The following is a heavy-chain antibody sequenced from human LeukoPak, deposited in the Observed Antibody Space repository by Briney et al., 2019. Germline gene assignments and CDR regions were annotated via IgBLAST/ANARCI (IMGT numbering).Heavy chain of an antibody. J-gene: IGHJ4*02. CDR1: GFTFSSYG. V-gene: IGHV3-23*01. CDR3: AKEGSSGSSGYYIN. Sequence: GGTLRLSCAASGFTFSSYGMSWVRQAPGKGLEWVSAISGSGGSTYYADSVKGRITISRDNSKNTLYLQMNSLRAEDTAVYYCAKEGSSGSSGYYINWGQGTLVTVSS. D-gene: IGHD3-22*01. CDR2: ISGSGGST.